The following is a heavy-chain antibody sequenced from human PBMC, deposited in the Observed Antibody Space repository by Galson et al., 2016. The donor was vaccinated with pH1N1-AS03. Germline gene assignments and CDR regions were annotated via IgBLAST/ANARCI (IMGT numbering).Heavy chain of an antibody. CDR1: GFTFSTYS. D-gene: IGHD2-21*02. J-gene: IGHJ4*02. CDR3: ARESVTHHDY. Sequence: SLRLSCAASGFTFSTYSMNWVRQAPGKGLEWVSYISSSSGTIYYADSVKGRFTISRDNGKNSLYLQMNSLRDEDTAVYYCARESVTHHDYWGQGTLVTVSS. V-gene: IGHV3-48*02. CDR2: ISSSSGTI.